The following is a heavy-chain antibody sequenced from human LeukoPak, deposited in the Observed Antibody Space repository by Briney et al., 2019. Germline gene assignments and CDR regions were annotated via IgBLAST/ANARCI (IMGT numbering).Heavy chain of an antibody. V-gene: IGHV4-4*07. CDR3: AREVWEERVGFDI. Sequence: SETLSLTCTVSGGSISSYYWSWIRQPAGKGLEWIGRVYTSTIHNYNPSLKSRLTMSIDTSKNQFSLKLTSVTAADTAIYYCAREVWEERVGFDIWGQGTMVSVSS. CDR1: GGSISSYY. J-gene: IGHJ3*02. CDR2: VYTSTIH. D-gene: IGHD1-26*01.